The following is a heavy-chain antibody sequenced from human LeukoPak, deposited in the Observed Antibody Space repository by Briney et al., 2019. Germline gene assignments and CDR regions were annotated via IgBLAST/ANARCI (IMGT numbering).Heavy chain of an antibody. CDR2: ISYDGSNK. D-gene: IGHD3-9*01. J-gene: IGHJ3*02. V-gene: IGHV3-30*04. Sequence: GGSLRLSCAASGFTFSSYAMHWVRQAPGKGLEWVAVISYDGSNKYYADSVKGRFTISRDNSKNTLYLQMNSLRAEDTAVYYCARDRPYYDILTGYYREHDAFDIWGQGTMVTVSS. CDR3: ARDRPYYDILTGYYREHDAFDI. CDR1: GFTFSSYA.